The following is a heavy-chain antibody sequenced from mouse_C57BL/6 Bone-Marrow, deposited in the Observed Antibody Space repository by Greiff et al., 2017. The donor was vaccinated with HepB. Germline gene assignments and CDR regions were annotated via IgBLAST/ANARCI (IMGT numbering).Heavy chain of an antibody. J-gene: IGHJ2*01. CDR3: ARGGWLLLFDY. CDR2: INPYNDGT. Sequence: VQLKQSGPVLVKPGASVKMSCKASGYTFTDYYMNWVKQSHGKSLEWIGVINPYNDGTSYNQKFKGKATLTVDKSSSTAYMELNSLTSEDSAVYYCARGGWLLLFDYWGQGTTLTVSS. D-gene: IGHD2-3*01. V-gene: IGHV1-19*01. CDR1: GYTFTDYY.